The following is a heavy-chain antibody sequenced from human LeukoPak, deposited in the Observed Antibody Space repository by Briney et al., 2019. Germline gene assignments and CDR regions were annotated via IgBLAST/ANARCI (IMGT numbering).Heavy chain of an antibody. J-gene: IGHJ3*02. Sequence: PSETPSLTCAVYGGSFSGYYWSWIRQPPGKGLEWIGEINHSGSTNYNPSLKSRVTISVDTSKNQFSLKLSSVTAADTAVYYCARDLGEMVVTGAFDIWGQGTMVTVSS. CDR1: GGSFSGYY. CDR3: ARDLGEMVVTGAFDI. CDR2: INHSGST. V-gene: IGHV4-34*01. D-gene: IGHD2-21*02.